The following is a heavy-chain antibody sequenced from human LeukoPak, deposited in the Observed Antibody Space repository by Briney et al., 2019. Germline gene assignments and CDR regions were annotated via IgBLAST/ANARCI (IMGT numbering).Heavy chain of an antibody. Sequence: ASVKVSCKASGDTFTGYYMHWVRQAPGQGLEWMGWINPNSGGTNYAQKFQGRVTMTRDTSISTAYMELSRLRSDDTAVYYCARDPVSSSGWWEFDYWGQGTLVTVSS. D-gene: IGHD6-19*01. CDR1: GDTFTGYY. CDR3: ARDPVSSSGWWEFDY. CDR2: INPNSGGT. V-gene: IGHV1-2*02. J-gene: IGHJ4*02.